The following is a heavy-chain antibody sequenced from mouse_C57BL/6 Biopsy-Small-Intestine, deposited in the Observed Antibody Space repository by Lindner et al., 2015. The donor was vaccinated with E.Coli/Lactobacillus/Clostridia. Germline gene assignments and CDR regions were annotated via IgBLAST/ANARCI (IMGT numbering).Heavy chain of an antibody. CDR1: GYTFAGYW. V-gene: IGHV1-9*01. D-gene: IGHD2-14*01. J-gene: IGHJ3*01. CDR2: ILPGTGST. CDR3: ARGGVLFAY. Sequence: VQLQESGAELMKPGASVKLSCKATGYTFAGYWIEWVKQRPGHGLEWIGEILPGTGSTNYNEKFKGKATFTADTSSNTAYMQLNSLTAEASAIYFCARGGVLFAYWGQGTLVTVSA.